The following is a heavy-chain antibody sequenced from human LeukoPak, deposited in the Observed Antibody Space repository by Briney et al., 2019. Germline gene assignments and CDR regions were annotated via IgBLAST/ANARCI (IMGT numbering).Heavy chain of an antibody. J-gene: IGHJ4*02. Sequence: SETLSLTCAVSGYSISSGYYWGWIRQPPGKGLEWIGSICHSGSTYYNPSLKSRVTISVDTSKNQFSLKLSSVTAADTAVYYCARVRRYCSSTSCYAIDYWGQGTLVTVSS. V-gene: IGHV4-38-2*01. CDR1: GYSISSGYY. D-gene: IGHD2-2*01. CDR2: ICHSGST. CDR3: ARVRRYCSSTSCYAIDY.